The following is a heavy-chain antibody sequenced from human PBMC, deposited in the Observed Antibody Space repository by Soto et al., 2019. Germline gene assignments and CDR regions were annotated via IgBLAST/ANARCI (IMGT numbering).Heavy chain of an antibody. J-gene: IGHJ3*02. Sequence: QMQLVESGGGVVQPGRSLRLSCAASGFSFRNYNLHWVRQAPGKGLEWVAVVSHDGVNRHYAESVKGRPNISRDSSRDTLYLQMNSLRPEDTAVYYCVRETQIVMVVVPTPGSPGAFDMWGQGTMVTVAS. CDR3: VRETQIVMVVVPTPGSPGAFDM. D-gene: IGHD2-15*01. CDR1: GFSFRNYN. CDR2: VSHDGVNR. V-gene: IGHV3-30-3*01.